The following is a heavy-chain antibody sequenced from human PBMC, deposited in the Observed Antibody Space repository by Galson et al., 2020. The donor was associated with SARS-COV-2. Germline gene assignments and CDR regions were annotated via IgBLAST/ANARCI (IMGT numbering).Heavy chain of an antibody. V-gene: IGHV3-30*02. J-gene: IGHJ2*01. CDR1: GFTFSSYG. CDR3: AKEDLSSGWYHSYWYFDL. D-gene: IGHD6-19*01. Sequence: GGSLRLSCAASGFTFSSYGMHWVGQAPGKGLEWVAFIRYDGSNKYYADSVKGRFTTSRDNSKNTLYLQMNSLRAEDTAVYYCAKEDLSSGWYHSYWYFDLWGRGTLVTVSS. CDR2: IRYDGSNK.